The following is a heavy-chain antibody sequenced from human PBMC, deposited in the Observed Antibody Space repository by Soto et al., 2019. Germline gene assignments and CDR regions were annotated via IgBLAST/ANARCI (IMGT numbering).Heavy chain of an antibody. D-gene: IGHD6-19*01. Sequence: QVQLQESGPGLVKPSETLSLTCTVSGGSISSYYWSWIRQPPGKGLEWIGYFYYSGSTNYNPSLKSRFTISVDTSKNQFSLKLSSVTAADTAVYYCARGGWKLFDYWGQGTLVTVSS. V-gene: IGHV4-59*01. J-gene: IGHJ4*02. CDR2: FYYSGST. CDR3: ARGGWKLFDY. CDR1: GGSISSYY.